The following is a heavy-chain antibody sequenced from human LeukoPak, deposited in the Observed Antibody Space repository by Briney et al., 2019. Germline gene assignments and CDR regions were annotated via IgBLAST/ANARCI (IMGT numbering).Heavy chain of an antibody. CDR2: ISYDGSNK. CDR1: GFTFSNYG. D-gene: IGHD2-2*01. Sequence: GRSLRLSCAASGFTFSNYGMHWVRQAPGKGLEWVALISYDGSNKYYADSVKGRFTISRDDSKNTLYLQMSILRAEDTAVYSCARELVVREGDYFDNWGQGTLVTVSS. V-gene: IGHV3-30*03. J-gene: IGHJ4*02. CDR3: ARELVVREGDYFDN.